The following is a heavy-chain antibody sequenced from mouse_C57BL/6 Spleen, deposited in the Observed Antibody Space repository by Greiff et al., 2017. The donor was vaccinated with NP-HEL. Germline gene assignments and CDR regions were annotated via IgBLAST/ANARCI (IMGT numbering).Heavy chain of an antibody. CDR1: GYTFTDYN. CDR2: INPNNGGT. Sequence: DVKLVESGPELVKPGASVKMSCKASGYTFTDYNMHWVKQSHGKSLEWIGYINPNNGGTSYNQKFKGKATLTVNKSSSTAYMELRSLTSEDSAVYYCAKGYSNYGGYFDVWGTGTTVTVSS. J-gene: IGHJ1*03. V-gene: IGHV1-22*01. CDR3: AKGYSNYGGYFDV. D-gene: IGHD2-5*01.